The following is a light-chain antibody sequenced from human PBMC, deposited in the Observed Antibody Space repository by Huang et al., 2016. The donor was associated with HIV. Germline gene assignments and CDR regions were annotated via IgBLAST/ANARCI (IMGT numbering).Light chain of an antibody. Sequence: IQLTQSPSSLSASVGDRVTISCRAGQGISSYLAWYQQKPGKAPKLLIYAASTLQSGVPSRFSGSGSGTDFTLTITSLQPEDFATYYCQQLNGYPLTFGGGTKVEIK. J-gene: IGKJ4*01. CDR1: QGISSY. V-gene: IGKV1-9*01. CDR2: AAS. CDR3: QQLNGYPLT.